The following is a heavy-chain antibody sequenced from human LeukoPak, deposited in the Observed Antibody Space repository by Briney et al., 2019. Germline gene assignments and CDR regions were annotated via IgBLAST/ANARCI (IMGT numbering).Heavy chain of an antibody. CDR1: GFTFSSYW. D-gene: IGHD3-9*01. Sequence: GGSLRLSCAASGFTFSSYWMHWVRQAPGKGLIYISRINNDGSSANYADSVRGRFTISRDNARNTLFLQMNSLRAEDTAVYYCARAFATGPSFDYWGQGTLVTVSS. V-gene: IGHV3-74*01. CDR3: ARAFATGPSFDY. J-gene: IGHJ4*02. CDR2: INNDGSSA.